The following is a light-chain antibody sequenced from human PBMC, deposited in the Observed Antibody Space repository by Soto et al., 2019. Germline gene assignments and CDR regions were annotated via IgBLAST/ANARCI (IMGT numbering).Light chain of an antibody. V-gene: IGLV2-8*01. J-gene: IGLJ1*01. CDR2: DVS. CDR3: SSYAGTNIHYV. Sequence: QSALTQPPSASGSPGQSVTISCTGTSSDVGGYNYVSWYQQHPGKAPKLMIYDVSKRPSGVTDRFSGSKSGNTASLTVSGPQSEDEADYYCSSYAGTNIHYVFGTGTQLTVL. CDR1: SSDVGGYNY.